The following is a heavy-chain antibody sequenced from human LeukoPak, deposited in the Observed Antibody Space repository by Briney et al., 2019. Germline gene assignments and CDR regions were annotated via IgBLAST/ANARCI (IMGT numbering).Heavy chain of an antibody. D-gene: IGHD4-23*01. Sequence: GGSLRLSCAASGFTVSSNYMSWVRQAPGKGLEWVSVIYSGGSTYYADSVKGRFTISRDNSKNTLYLQMNSLRAEDTAVYYCAKETIGGTLFDYWGQGTLVTVSS. J-gene: IGHJ4*02. CDR3: AKETIGGTLFDY. CDR1: GFTVSSNY. V-gene: IGHV3-53*01. CDR2: IYSGGST.